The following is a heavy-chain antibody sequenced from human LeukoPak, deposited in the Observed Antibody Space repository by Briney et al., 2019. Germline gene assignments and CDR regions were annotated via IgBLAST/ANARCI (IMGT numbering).Heavy chain of an antibody. D-gene: IGHD1-26*01. CDR1: GFTFSSFE. V-gene: IGHV3-48*03. CDR2: ITSSGSII. J-gene: IGHJ4*02. CDR3: ARVLIVGAAAHFDY. Sequence: PGGSLRLSCAASGFTFSSFEMNWVRQAPGEGLEWVSSITSSGSIIFYADSVKGRFTISRDNAKNSLYLQMNSLRAEDTAVYYCARVLIVGAAAHFDYWGQGTLVTVSS.